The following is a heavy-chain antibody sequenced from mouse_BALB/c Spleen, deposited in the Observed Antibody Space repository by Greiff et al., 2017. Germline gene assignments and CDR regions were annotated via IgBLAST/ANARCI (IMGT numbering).Heavy chain of an antibody. D-gene: IGHD1-2*01. Sequence: EVQRVESGGGLVKPGGSLKLSCAASGFTFSSYAMSWVRQTPEKRLEWVASISSGGSTYYPDSVKGRFTISRDNARNILYLQMSSLRSEDTAMYYCAREGTTATGGVFFDYWGQGTTLTVSS. CDR2: ISSGGST. CDR3: AREGTTATGGVFFDY. J-gene: IGHJ2*01. V-gene: IGHV5-6-5*01. CDR1: GFTFSSYA.